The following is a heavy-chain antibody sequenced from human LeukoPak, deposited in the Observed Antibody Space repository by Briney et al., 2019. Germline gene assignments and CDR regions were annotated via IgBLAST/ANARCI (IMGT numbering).Heavy chain of an antibody. J-gene: IGHJ4*02. V-gene: IGHV4-4*09. CDR1: GGSISTYY. CDR2: IHASKPT. Sequence: SETLSLNCSVSGGSISTYYWSWIRRPPGQGLEWIANIHASKPTNSHPSLKSRITISVDTSKNQFSLKLSPVTAADTAVYYCARHVAGIAARPFDNWGQGTLVTVSS. D-gene: IGHD6-6*01. CDR3: ARHVAGIAARPFDN.